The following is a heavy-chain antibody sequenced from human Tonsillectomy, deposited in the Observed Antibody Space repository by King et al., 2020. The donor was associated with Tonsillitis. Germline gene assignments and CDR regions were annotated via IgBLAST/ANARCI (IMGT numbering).Heavy chain of an antibody. Sequence: DSVKGRFTLSRDNSKNKLYLEMNGLRVEDTAVYYCAKDGIALSDWYFDLWGRGTLVTVSS. J-gene: IGHJ2*01. CDR3: AKDGIALSDWYFDL. D-gene: IGHD3-16*02. V-gene: IGHV3-30*02.